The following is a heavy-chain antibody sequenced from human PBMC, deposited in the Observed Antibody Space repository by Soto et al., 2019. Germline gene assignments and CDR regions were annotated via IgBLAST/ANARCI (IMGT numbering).Heavy chain of an antibody. D-gene: IGHD3-9*01. Sequence: SETLSLTCRVSGVTISDDAYSWNCIRQSPGKGLEWLGYISHLETTYYNPSLRSPLSLSIDRTRTQFFLTLSSMTAADEAVYYCVGGAGYDSFEFWGQGIQVT. V-gene: IGHV4-30-2*02. CDR1: GVTISDDAYS. CDR3: VGGAGYDSFEF. J-gene: IGHJ4*02. CDR2: ISHLETT.